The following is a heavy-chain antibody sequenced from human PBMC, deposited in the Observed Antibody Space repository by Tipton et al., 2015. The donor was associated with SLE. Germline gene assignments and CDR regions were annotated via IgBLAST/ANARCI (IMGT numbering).Heavy chain of an antibody. CDR3: TRRPGPSSFDP. D-gene: IGHD6-6*01. CDR2: IFYTGST. Sequence: GLVKPSETLSLTCTVSGDSISSNTYYWGWIRQPPGKALEWIGNIFYTGSTYYNPSLKSRVTISVDTSNNQFSLKVSSVTAADTAVYYCTRRPGPSSFDPWGQGTLVTVSS. J-gene: IGHJ5*02. V-gene: IGHV4-39*01. CDR1: GDSISSNTYY.